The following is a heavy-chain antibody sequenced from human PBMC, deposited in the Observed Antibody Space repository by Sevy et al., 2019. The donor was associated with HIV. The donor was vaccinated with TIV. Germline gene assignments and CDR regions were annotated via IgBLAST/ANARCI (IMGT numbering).Heavy chain of an antibody. J-gene: IGHJ4*02. CDR1: GGSIGSNSFY. CDR3: ARQKVRSAYYYDTSGRQAQADFDS. CDR2: VSYGGST. D-gene: IGHD3-22*01. V-gene: IGHV4-39*01. Sequence: SETLSLTCTVSGGSIGSNSFYWGWIRQPPGKELEWIGTVSYGGSTYYNPSLRSRVTISVDASKKQFSLKLSSVTAADTAVYYCARQKVRSAYYYDTSGRQAQADFDSWGQGTLVTVSS.